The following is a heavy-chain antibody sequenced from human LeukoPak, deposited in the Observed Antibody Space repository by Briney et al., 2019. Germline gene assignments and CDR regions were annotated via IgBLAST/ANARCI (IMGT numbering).Heavy chain of an antibody. J-gene: IGHJ4*02. V-gene: IGHV1-69*05. D-gene: IGHD4-11*01. CDR2: IIPTFGMP. CDR3: AREDYSNYNFDY. Sequence: SVKFSCKASGGTFSSHAVSWVRQAPGQGVEWVGGIIPTFGMPSYAPNFQGRVTISTDESASTAYMELSSLRSEDTALYYCAREDYSNYNFDYWGQGTLVTVSS. CDR1: GGTFSSHA.